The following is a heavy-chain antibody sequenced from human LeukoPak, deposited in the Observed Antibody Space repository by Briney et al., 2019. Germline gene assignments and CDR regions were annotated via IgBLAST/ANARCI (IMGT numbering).Heavy chain of an antibody. CDR1: GFTFSNYN. CDR3: ARDPYSGAYYEGYYYYYMDV. D-gene: IGHD1-26*01. V-gene: IGHV3-21*01. CDR2: ITSSSSYK. Sequence: GGSLRLSCAAPGFTFSNYNMNWVRQAPGKGLEWLSSITSSSSYKFYADSVKGRFTISRDNAKNSLYLQMNSLRAEDTAVYYCARDPYSGAYYEGYYYYYMDVWGKGTTVTVSS. J-gene: IGHJ6*03.